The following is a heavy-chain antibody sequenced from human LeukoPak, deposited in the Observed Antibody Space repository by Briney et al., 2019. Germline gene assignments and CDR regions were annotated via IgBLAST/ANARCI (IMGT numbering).Heavy chain of an antibody. J-gene: IGHJ4*02. CDR1: GGSISSSSYY. CDR3: ARDLFTLGAIEYSSSAGIDY. Sequence: SETLSLTCTVSGGSISSSSYYWGWIRQPPGKGLEWIGSIYYSGSTYYNPSLKSRVTISVDTSKNQFSLKLSSVTAADTAVYYCARDLFTLGAIEYSSSAGIDYWGQGTLVTVSS. V-gene: IGHV4-39*02. D-gene: IGHD6-6*01. CDR2: IYYSGST.